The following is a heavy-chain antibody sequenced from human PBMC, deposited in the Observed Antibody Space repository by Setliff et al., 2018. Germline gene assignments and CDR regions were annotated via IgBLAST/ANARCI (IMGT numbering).Heavy chain of an antibody. Sequence: VKVSCKTSGGTFSSFAVSWVRQAPGQRPEWMGRLIPFFGTTIYAQKFQGRVTITADQSTSTVFMELNSLRSEDTAFYYCARDSRQWLEGGASGDMDIWGQGTAVTVSS. V-gene: IGHV1-69*15. CDR3: ARDSRQWLEGGASGDMDI. CDR1: GGTFSSFA. CDR2: LIPFFGTT. D-gene: IGHD6-19*01. J-gene: IGHJ6*02.